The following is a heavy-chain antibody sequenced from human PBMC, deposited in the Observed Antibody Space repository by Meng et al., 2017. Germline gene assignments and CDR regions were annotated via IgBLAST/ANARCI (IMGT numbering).Heavy chain of an antibody. CDR1: GFTFSSYS. D-gene: IGHD2-21*02. CDR2: ISSSSSYI. J-gene: IGHJ2*01. Sequence: VEVVESGGGLVKPGGSLRLSCAASGFTFSSYSMNWVRQAPGKGLEWVSSISSSSSYIYYADSVKGRFTISRDNAKNSLYLQMNSLRAEDTAVYYCARDRWGHWYSDLWGRGTLVTVSS. CDR3: ARDRWGHWYSDL. V-gene: IGHV3-21*01.